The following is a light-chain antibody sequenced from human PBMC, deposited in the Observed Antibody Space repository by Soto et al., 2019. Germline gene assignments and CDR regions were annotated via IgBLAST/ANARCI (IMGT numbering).Light chain of an antibody. J-gene: IGLJ2*01. CDR2: RNN. CDR1: SSNIGSNY. CDR3: AAWDDSLSGPV. V-gene: IGLV1-47*01. Sequence: QSVLTQSPSTSGTPGQQVTISCSGSSSNIGSNYVYWYQQLPGTAPKLLIYRNNQRPSGVPDRFSGSKSGTSASLAISGLRSEDEADYYCAAWDDSLSGPVFGGGTKLTVL.